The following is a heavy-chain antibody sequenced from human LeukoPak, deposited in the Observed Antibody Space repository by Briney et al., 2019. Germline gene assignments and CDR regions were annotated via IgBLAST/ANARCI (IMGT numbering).Heavy chain of an antibody. CDR2: ISSSAGTT. CDR1: GFTFSNYA. Sequence: GGSLRLSCAASGFTFSNYAMSWVRQAPGKGLEWVSTISSSAGTTYYADSVKGRLTISRDNSRNTLYLQMNSLRAEDTAVYCCASHYGSGSTYFDYWGQGTLVTVSS. D-gene: IGHD3-10*01. J-gene: IGHJ4*02. CDR3: ASHYGSGSTYFDY. V-gene: IGHV3-23*01.